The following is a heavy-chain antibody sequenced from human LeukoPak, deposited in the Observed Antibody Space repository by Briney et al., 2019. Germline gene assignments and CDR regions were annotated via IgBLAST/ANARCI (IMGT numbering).Heavy chain of an antibody. V-gene: IGHV3-30*02. CDR3: ATTLGIVVVPAATDY. Sequence: PGGSLRLSCAASGFTFSRHGMHWVRQAPGKGLEWVAFIRYDGSDKYYADSVKGRFTTSRDNSENTLYLQMNSLRAEDTAVYYCATTLGIVVVPAATDYWGQGTLVTVSS. D-gene: IGHD2-2*01. CDR1: GFTFSRHG. J-gene: IGHJ4*02. CDR2: IRYDGSDK.